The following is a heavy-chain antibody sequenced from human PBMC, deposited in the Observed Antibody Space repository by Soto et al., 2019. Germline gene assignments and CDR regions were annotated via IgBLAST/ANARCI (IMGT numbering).Heavy chain of an antibody. J-gene: IGHJ4*02. Sequence: SQTLSLTGAICGDSFSNIGATWNCIRQSPSRGLEWLGRAYYRSRWQYDYATSVRSRITINPDTSKNQFSLQLSSVTPEDTAVYYCARDPPDFNSGFDSWGQGSLVTVSS. CDR1: GDSFSNIGAT. CDR3: ARDPPDFNSGFDS. V-gene: IGHV6-1*01. CDR2: AYYRSRWQY. D-gene: IGHD1-26*01.